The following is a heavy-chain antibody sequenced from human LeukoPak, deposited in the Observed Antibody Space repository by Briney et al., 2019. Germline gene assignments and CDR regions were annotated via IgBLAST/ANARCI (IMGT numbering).Heavy chain of an antibody. D-gene: IGHD5-18*01. CDR1: GFTVSNNY. CDR2: IYSGGST. CDR3: ARDPGYSYGLDY. Sequence: QAGGSLRLSCAASGFTVSNNYMNWVRQAPGKGLEWVSVIYSGGSTNYADSVKGRFTISRDNSKNTLYLQMNSLRADDTAVYYCARDPGYSYGLDYWGQGTLVTVSS. J-gene: IGHJ4*02. V-gene: IGHV3-66*01.